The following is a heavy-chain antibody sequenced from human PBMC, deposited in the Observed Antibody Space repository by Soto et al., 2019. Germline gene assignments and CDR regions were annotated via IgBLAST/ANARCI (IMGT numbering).Heavy chain of an antibody. CDR3: ARGGVGAAYYNGIDV. D-gene: IGHD1-26*01. Sequence: QVQLVQSGAEVKKPGASVKVSCKASGYTFTSYYIHWVRQAPGQGLERMGIINPSGGSTSYAQKFQGRVTMTRATSSSTVDMELSSLRSEDTAVYYCARGGVGAAYYNGIDVWCQGTTVTVSS. CDR1: GYTFTSYY. V-gene: IGHV1-46*01. CDR2: INPSGGST. J-gene: IGHJ6*02.